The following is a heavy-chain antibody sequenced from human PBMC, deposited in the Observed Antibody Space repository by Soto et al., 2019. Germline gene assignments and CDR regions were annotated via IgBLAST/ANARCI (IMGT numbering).Heavy chain of an antibody. CDR3: ATDGAGPYYYGSGSYYHY. D-gene: IGHD3-10*01. J-gene: IGHJ4*02. V-gene: IGHV1-24*01. CDR1: GYTLTELS. CDR2: FDPEDGET. Sequence: ASVKVSCKVSGYTLTELSMHWVRQAPGKGLEWIGGFDPEDGETIYAQKFQGRVTMTEDTSTDTAYMELSSLRSEDTAVYYCATDGAGPYYYGSGSYYHYWGQGTLVTVSS.